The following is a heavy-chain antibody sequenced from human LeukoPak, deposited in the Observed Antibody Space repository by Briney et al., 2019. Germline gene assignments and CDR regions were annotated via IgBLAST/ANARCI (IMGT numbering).Heavy chain of an antibody. CDR3: AKSGYSGYDDYYFDY. CDR1: GFTFSDYY. D-gene: IGHD5-12*01. CDR2: ISSSSSYT. J-gene: IGHJ4*02. V-gene: IGHV3-11*03. Sequence: GGSLRLSCAASGFTFSDYYMSWIRQAPGKGLEWVSYISSSSSYTNYADSVKGRFTISRDNSKNSLYLQMNSLRTEDTALYYCAKSGYSGYDDYYFDYWGQGTLVTVSS.